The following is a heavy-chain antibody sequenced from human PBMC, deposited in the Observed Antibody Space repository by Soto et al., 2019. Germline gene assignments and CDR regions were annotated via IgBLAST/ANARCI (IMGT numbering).Heavy chain of an antibody. CDR2: IYKGNT. CDR1: GYTFSTYS. J-gene: IGHJ4*02. V-gene: IGHV1-18*01. CDR3: ARTLRGGLANY. Sequence: QVQLVQSGAEVKKPGASVKVSCKASGYTFSTYSISWVRQAPGQGLEWMGWIYKGNTSYAQKVRERVTLTTDTFTNTAYMELRSLTSADTAVYYCARTLRGGLANYWGQGTLVTVSS.